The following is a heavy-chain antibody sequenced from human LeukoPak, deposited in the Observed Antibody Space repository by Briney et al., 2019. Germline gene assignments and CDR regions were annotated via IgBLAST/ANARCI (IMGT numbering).Heavy chain of an antibody. J-gene: IGHJ3*02. V-gene: IGHV3-48*03. CDR1: GFTFSSYE. D-gene: IGHD4-23*01. CDR3: ARVFTVGPDAFDI. CDR2: ISSSGSTI. Sequence: GGSLRLSCAASGFTFSSYEMNWVRQAPGKGLEWVSYISSSGSTIYYADSVKGRFTISRDNAKNSLYLQMNSLRAEDTAVYYCARVFTVGPDAFDIWGQGTMVTVPS.